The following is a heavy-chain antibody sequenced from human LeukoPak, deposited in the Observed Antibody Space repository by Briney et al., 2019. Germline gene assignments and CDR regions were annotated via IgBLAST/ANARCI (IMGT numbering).Heavy chain of an antibody. CDR2: IYHSGST. D-gene: IGHD3-22*01. CDR3: ARLPEGYYYDSSGQGYFDY. J-gene: IGHJ4*02. V-gene: IGHV4-30-2*03. CDR1: GGSISSGGYS. Sequence: SQTLSLTCAVSGGSISSGGYSWSWIRQPPGKGLEWIGYIYHSGSTYYNPSLKSRVTISVDTSKNQFSLKLSSVTAADTAVYYCARLPEGYYYDSSGQGYFDYWGQGTLVTVSS.